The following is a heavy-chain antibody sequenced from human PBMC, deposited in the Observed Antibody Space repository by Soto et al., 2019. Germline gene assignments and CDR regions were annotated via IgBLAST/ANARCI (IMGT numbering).Heavy chain of an antibody. CDR1: GGTFSSYA. D-gene: IGHD3-22*01. CDR3: ARCYYDSSGYRTRHPDGDYYYYGMDV. V-gene: IGHV1-69*13. J-gene: IGHJ6*02. CDR2: IIPIFGTA. Sequence: AASVKVSCKASGGTFSSYAISWVRQAPGQGLEWMGGIIPIFGTANYAQKFQGRVTITADESTSTAYMELSSLRSEDTAVYYCARCYYDSSGYRTRHPDGDYYYYGMDVWGQGTPVTVSS.